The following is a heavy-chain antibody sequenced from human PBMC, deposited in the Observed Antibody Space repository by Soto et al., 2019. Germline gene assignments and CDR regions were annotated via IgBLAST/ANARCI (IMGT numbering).Heavy chain of an antibody. J-gene: IGHJ4*02. CDR1: EGRVCGNSSS. D-gene: IGHD3-22*01. V-gene: IGHV6-1*01. Sequence: VTLRWANQEGRVCGNSSSSNWIMQSPSRGLEWLGRTYYRSKWYNDYAVSVKSRITINPDTSKNQFSLQLNSVTPEDTAVYYCAREPPYIIGYQSFTDWGPGNL. CDR3: AREPPYIIGYQSFTD. CDR2: TYYRSKWYN.